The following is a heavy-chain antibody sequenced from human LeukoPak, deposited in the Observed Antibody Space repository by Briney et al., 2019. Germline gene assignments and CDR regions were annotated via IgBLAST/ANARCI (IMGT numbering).Heavy chain of an antibody. D-gene: IGHD3-3*01. J-gene: IGHJ4*02. Sequence: GRSLILSCAASGFTFSSYGMHWVRQAPGKGLEWVAVISYDGSNKYYVDSVKGRFTISRDNSKNTLYLQMNSLRAEDTAVYYCAKVRVYYDFWSGLDYWGQGTLVTVSS. CDR3: AKVRVYYDFWSGLDY. CDR1: GFTFSSYG. CDR2: ISYDGSNK. V-gene: IGHV3-30*18.